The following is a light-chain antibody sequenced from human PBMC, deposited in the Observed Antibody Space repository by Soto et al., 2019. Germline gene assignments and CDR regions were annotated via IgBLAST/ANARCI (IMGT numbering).Light chain of an antibody. CDR2: AAS. V-gene: IGKV3-11*01. Sequence: LTQSPATLSLSPGERATLSCRASQSVSSYLAWYQQKPGQAPRLLIYAASNRATGIPARFSGSGSGTDFTLTISSLEPEDFAVYYCQHRGDWPLTFGGGTKVDIK. CDR3: QHRGDWPLT. J-gene: IGKJ4*01. CDR1: QSVSSY.